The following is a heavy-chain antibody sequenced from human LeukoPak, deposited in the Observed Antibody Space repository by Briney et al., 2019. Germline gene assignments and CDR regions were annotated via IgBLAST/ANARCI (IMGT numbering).Heavy chain of an antibody. D-gene: IGHD3-9*01. Sequence: GGSLRLSCAASGLFVSKNYMSWVRQAPGKGLEWVSAISGSGGSTYYADSVKGRFTISRDNSKNTLYLQMNSLRAEDTAVYYCANAPRTIPHGMDVWGQGTTVTVSS. J-gene: IGHJ6*02. CDR1: GLFVSKNY. CDR2: ISGSGGST. V-gene: IGHV3-23*01. CDR3: ANAPRTIPHGMDV.